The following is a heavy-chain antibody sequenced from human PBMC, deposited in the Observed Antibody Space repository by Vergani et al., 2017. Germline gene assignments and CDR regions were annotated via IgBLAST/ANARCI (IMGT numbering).Heavy chain of an antibody. CDR3: ARGGEGVVIDY. CDR2: INPKSGGT. D-gene: IGHD3-3*01. V-gene: IGHV1-2*04. CDR1: GYTFTGYY. J-gene: IGHJ4*02. Sequence: QVQLVQSGAEVKKPGASVKVSCKASGYTFTGYYMHWVRQAPGQGLEWMGWINPKSGGTNYAQKFQGWVTMTRDTSISTAYMELSRLRSDDTAVYYCARGGEGVVIDYWGQGTLVTVSS.